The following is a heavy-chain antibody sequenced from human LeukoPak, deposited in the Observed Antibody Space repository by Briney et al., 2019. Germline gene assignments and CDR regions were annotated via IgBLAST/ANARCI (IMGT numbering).Heavy chain of an antibody. V-gene: IGHV3-30*18. Sequence: GGSLRLSCAASGFTFSSYGMHWVRQAPGKGLEWVAVISYDGSNKYYADSAKGRFTISRDNSKNTLYLQMNSLRAEDTAVYYCAKGWHDYGMDVWGQGTTVTVSS. J-gene: IGHJ6*02. CDR3: AKGWHDYGMDV. CDR2: ISYDGSNK. D-gene: IGHD2-15*01. CDR1: GFTFSSYG.